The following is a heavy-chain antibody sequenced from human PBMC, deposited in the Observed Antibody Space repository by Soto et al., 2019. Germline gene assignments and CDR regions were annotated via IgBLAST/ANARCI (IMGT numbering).Heavy chain of an antibody. Sequence: GESLKISCKGSGYSFITYWIAWVRQKPGKGLEWMGIIDPADSETKYSPSFQGQVTISADKSINTACLQWSSLKASDTAMYYCARLGQGGYVQGMDVWGQGTTVTVSS. J-gene: IGHJ6*02. CDR1: GYSFITYW. CDR2: IDPADSET. V-gene: IGHV5-51*01. CDR3: ARLGQGGYVQGMDV. D-gene: IGHD5-12*01.